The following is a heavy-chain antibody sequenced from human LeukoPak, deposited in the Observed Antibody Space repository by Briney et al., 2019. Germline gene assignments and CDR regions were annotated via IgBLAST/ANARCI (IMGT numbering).Heavy chain of an antibody. J-gene: IGHJ4*02. V-gene: IGHV3-21*01. CDR1: GFTFSSYS. D-gene: IGHD4-23*01. CDR2: ISSSSSSYI. CDR3: ARDSPYYGGRSLSY. Sequence: GGSLRLSCAASGFTFSSYSMNWVRQAPGKGLEWVSSISSSSSSYIYYADSVKGRFTISRDNAKNSLYLQMNSLRAEDTAVYYCARDSPYYGGRSLSYWGQGTLVTVSS.